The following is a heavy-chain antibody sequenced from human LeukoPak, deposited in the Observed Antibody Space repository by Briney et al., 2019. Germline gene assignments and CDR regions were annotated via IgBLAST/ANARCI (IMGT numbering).Heavy chain of an antibody. Sequence: GESLKISCKGSGYSFTSYWIGWVRQMPGKGLEWMGIIYPGDSDTRYSPSFQGQVTISADKSINTAYLQWSSLKASDTAMYYCARLSMVRGVPYGMDVWGQGTAVTVSS. V-gene: IGHV5-51*01. CDR1: GYSFTSYW. J-gene: IGHJ6*02. CDR3: ARLSMVRGVPYGMDV. D-gene: IGHD3-10*01. CDR2: IYPGDSDT.